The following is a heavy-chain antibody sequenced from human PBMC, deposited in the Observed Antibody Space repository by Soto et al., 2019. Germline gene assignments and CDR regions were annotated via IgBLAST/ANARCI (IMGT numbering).Heavy chain of an antibody. V-gene: IGHV1-69*02. CDR2: IIPILGIA. J-gene: IGHJ4*02. D-gene: IGHD3-10*01. CDR1: GGTFSSYT. CDR3: ASRYGSGSYYFDY. Sequence: QVQLVQSGAEVKKPGSSVKVSCKASGGTFSSYTISWVRQAPGQGLEWMGRIIPILGIANYAQKFQGRVTITADKSTSTAYMELSSLRYEDTAVYYCASRYGSGSYYFDYWGQGTLVTVSS.